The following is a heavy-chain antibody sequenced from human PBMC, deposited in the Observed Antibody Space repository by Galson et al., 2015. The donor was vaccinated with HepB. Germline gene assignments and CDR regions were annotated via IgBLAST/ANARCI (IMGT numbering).Heavy chain of an antibody. J-gene: IGHJ6*03. CDR2: ISAYNGNT. D-gene: IGHD6-6*01. CDR1: GYTFTSYG. Sequence: SVKVSCRASGYTFTSYGISWVRQAPGQGLEWMGWISAYNGNTNYAQKLQGRVTMTTDTSTSTAYMELRSLSSDDTAVYYCARVNLWEYSSSSLPLYYYYYMDVWGKGTTVTVSS. V-gene: IGHV1-18*01. CDR3: ARVNLWEYSSSSLPLYYYYYMDV.